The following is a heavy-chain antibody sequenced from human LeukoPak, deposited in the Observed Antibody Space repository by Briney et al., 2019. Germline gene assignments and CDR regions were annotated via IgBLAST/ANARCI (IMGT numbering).Heavy chain of an antibody. CDR2: IKSKIDGGTT. V-gene: IGHV3-15*01. J-gene: IGHJ4*02. Sequence: GGSLRLSCAVSVFTFSHAWMSWVRQAPGKGLEWVGRIKSKIDGGTTDYGAPVKGRVTISRDDSKNTLYLQMNSLKSEDTAVYYCTTIRGFCSGRSCLGYWGQGTLVTVSS. D-gene: IGHD2-15*01. CDR3: TTIRGFCSGRSCLGY. CDR1: VFTFSHAW.